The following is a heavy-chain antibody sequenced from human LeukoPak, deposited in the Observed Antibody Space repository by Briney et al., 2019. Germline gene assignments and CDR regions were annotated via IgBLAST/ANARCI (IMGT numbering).Heavy chain of an antibody. J-gene: IGHJ4*02. CDR1: GFTVSSSY. D-gene: IGHD2-15*01. CDR3: AREVVSIPSYFES. Sequence: PGGSLRLSCAASGFTVSSSYMYWVRQAPGKGLEWVSFFYRGEITYYAESVRGRFTISRDISKNTLYLLTNSLIPEDTAVYYCAREVVSIPSYFESWGQGTRVTVSS. V-gene: IGHV3-53*01. CDR2: FYRGEIT.